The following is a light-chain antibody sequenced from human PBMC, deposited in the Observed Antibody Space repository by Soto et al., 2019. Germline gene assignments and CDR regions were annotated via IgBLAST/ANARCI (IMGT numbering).Light chain of an antibody. CDR2: DAS. CDR1: QSVSSSY. J-gene: IGKJ4*01. V-gene: IGKV3-11*01. CDR3: QQRSKWVT. Sequence: EIVLTQSPGTLSLSPGERATLSCRASQSVSSSYLAWYQQKPGQAPRLLIYDASNRATGIPARFSGSGSGTDFNLTISSLEPEDFAVYYCQQRSKWVTFGRGTKVDIK.